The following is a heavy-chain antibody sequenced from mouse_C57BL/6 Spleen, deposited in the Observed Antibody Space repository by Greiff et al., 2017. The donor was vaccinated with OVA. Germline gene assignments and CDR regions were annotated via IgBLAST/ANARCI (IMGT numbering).Heavy chain of an antibody. V-gene: IGHV1-5*01. D-gene: IGHD1-1*01. Sequence: VQLKQSGTVLARPGASVKMSCKTSGYTFTSYWMHWVKQRPGQGLEWIGAIYPGNSDTSYNQKFKGKAKLTAVTSASTAYMELSSLTNEDSAVYYCTRDPYYYGSSWWYFDVWGTGTTVTVSS. CDR2: IYPGNSDT. CDR1: GYTFTSYW. CDR3: TRDPYYYGSSWWYFDV. J-gene: IGHJ1*03.